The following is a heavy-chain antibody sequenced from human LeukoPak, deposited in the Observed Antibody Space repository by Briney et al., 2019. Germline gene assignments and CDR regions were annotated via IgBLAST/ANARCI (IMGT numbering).Heavy chain of an antibody. CDR3: ARSVSRRNFVDY. CDR1: GGSTTYYY. J-gene: IGHJ4*02. V-gene: IGHV4-59*08. D-gene: IGHD1-14*01. Sequence: SETLSLTCTVSGGSTTYYYRSWIRQPPGKGLEWIGYIYSSGTTNYNPSPQSRVTISLDASKNQFSLRLTSVIAADSAVYYCARSVSRRNFVDYWGQGALLIVSS. CDR2: IYSSGTT.